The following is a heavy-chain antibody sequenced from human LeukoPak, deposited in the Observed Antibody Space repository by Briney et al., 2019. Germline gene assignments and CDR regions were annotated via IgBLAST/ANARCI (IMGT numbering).Heavy chain of an antibody. CDR1: GFTFSSYA. D-gene: IGHD5-12*01. CDR3: ARDRSRLRFGSNWFDP. J-gene: IGHJ5*02. Sequence: GGSLSLSCAASGFTFSSYAMSWVRQAPGKGLEWVSAISGSGGSTYYADSVKGRLTISRDNSKNTLYLQMNSLRAEDTAVYYCARDRSRLRFGSNWFDPWGQGTLVTVSS. CDR2: ISGSGGST. V-gene: IGHV3-23*01.